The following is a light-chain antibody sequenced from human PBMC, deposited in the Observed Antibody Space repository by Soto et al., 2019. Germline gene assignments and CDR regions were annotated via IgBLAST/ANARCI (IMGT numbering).Light chain of an antibody. V-gene: IGLV2-14*01. CDR3: TSYTTSSTYV. CDR2: DVA. J-gene: IGLJ1*01. CDR1: NSDVGGYNY. Sequence: QSALTQPASVSGSPGQSIAISCTGTNSDVGGYNYVSWYQQHPGKAPKLMLYDVAIRPSGVSDRFSGSKSGNTASLTISGLQAEDEADYYCTSYTTSSTYVFGTGTKVTVL.